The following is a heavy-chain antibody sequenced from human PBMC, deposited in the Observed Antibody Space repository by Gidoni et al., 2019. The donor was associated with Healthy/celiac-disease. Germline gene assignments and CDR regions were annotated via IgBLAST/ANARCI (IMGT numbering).Heavy chain of an antibody. Sequence: EVQLVVSGGVLAQPGGSLSLSFAASGFTFSRYWMSWVRQAPGKGLEWVANRKQDGSEKYYVDSGKGRFTISRDNAKNSLYLQMNSLRAEDTAVYYCARAGGYGDYLDYWGQGTLVTVSS. CDR2: RKQDGSEK. CDR1: GFTFSRYW. V-gene: IGHV3-7*01. D-gene: IGHD4-17*01. CDR3: ARAGGYGDYLDY. J-gene: IGHJ4*02.